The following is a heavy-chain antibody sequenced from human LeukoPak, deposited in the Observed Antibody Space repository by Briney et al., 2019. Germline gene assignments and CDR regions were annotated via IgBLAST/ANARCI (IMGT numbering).Heavy chain of an antibody. J-gene: IGHJ5*02. D-gene: IGHD2-15*01. CDR3: AKTWSVVVAATPFDP. Sequence: GGSLRLSCAASGFTFSSYAMSWVRQAPGKGLEWVSAISGSGGSTYYADSVKGRFTISRDNSKNTLYLQMNSLSAEDTAVYYCAKTWSVVVAATPFDPWGQGTLVTVSS. V-gene: IGHV3-23*01. CDR2: ISGSGGST. CDR1: GFTFSSYA.